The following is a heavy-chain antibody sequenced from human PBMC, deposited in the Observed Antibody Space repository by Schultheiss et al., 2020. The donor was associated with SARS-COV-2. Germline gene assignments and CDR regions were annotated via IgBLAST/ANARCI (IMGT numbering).Heavy chain of an antibody. CDR2: IYWDDDK. CDR1: GFSLSTSGMC. V-gene: IGHV2-5*08. J-gene: IGHJ3*02. CDR3: AHRPPSSIAARGAFDI. D-gene: IGHD6-6*01. Sequence: SGPTLVKPTQTLTLTCTFSGFSLSTSGMCVSWIRQPPGKALEWLALIYWDDDKRYSPSLKSRLTITKDTSKNQVVLTTTNMDPVDTATYYCAHRPPSSIAARGAFDIWGQGTMVTVSS.